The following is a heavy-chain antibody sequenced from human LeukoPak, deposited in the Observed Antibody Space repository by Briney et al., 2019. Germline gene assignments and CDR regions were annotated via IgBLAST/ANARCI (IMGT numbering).Heavy chain of an antibody. Sequence: GGSLRLSCAASGFTFSSYAMSWVRQAPGKGLEWVSGISGSGGSTYYADSVKGRFTLSRDNSKNTLYLQMNSLRAEDTAVYYCAREVRGQCSSTTCYLGFDYWGQGTLVTVSS. CDR2: ISGSGGST. CDR1: GFTFSSYA. D-gene: IGHD2-2*01. J-gene: IGHJ4*02. V-gene: IGHV3-23*01. CDR3: AREVRGQCSSTTCYLGFDY.